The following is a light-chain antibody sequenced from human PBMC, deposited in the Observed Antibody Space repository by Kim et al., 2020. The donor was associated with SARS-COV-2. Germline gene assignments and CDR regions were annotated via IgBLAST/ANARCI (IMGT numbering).Light chain of an antibody. CDR1: KLGDKY. CDR2: QNA. CDR3: QAWDSATGGV. V-gene: IGLV3-1*01. J-gene: IGLJ3*02. Sequence: SYELTQPPSVSVSPGQTASITCSGDKLGDKYVCWYQQRPGQSPLLVIYQNAKRPSEIPGRFSGSNSGDTATLTISGTQAMDEADYFCQAWDSATGGVFGG.